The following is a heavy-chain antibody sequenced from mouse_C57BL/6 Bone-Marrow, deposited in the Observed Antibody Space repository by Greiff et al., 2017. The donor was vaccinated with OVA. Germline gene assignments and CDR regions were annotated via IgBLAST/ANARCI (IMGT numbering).Heavy chain of an antibody. D-gene: IGHD1-1*01. CDR1: GYTFTDYY. Sequence: QVQLQQSGAELVRPGASVKLSCKASGYTFTDYYINWVKQRPGPGLEWIARIYPGSGNTYYNEKFKGKATLTAENSSSTAYMQLSSLTSEDSAVYFRARGGFITTVVWDVWGTGTTVTVSS. CDR2: IYPGSGNT. J-gene: IGHJ1*03. CDR3: ARGGFITTVVWDV. V-gene: IGHV1-76*01.